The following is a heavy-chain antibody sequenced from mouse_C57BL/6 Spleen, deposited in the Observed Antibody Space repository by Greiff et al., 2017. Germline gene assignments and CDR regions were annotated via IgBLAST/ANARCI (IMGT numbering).Heavy chain of an antibody. CDR2: IDPSDSYT. CDR3: ARAGVHYYAMDY. CDR1: GYTFTSYW. J-gene: IGHJ4*01. V-gene: IGHV1-69*01. Sequence: QVQLQQPGAELVMPGASVKLSCKASGYTFTSYWMHWVKQRPGQGLEWIGEIDPSDSYTNYNQKFKGKSTLTVDKSSSTAYMQLSSLASGDSAVYYCARAGVHYYAMDYWGQGTSVTVSS.